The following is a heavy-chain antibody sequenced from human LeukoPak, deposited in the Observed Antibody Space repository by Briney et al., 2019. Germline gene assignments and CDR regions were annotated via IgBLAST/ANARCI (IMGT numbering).Heavy chain of an antibody. CDR1: GFTFSSYW. Sequence: GGSLRLSCAASGFTFSSYWMSWVRQAPVKGLEWVANIKQDGSEKYYVDSVKGRFTISRDNAKNSLYLQMNSLRAEDTAVYYCARDSVSCRRSGGSCYSDYWGQGTLVTVSS. CDR3: ARDSVSCRRSGGSCYSDY. D-gene: IGHD2-15*01. V-gene: IGHV3-7*01. J-gene: IGHJ4*02. CDR2: IKQDGSEK.